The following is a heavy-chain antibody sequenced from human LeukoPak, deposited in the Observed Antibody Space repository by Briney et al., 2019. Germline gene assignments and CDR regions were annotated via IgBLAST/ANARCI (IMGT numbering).Heavy chain of an antibody. J-gene: IGHJ3*01. CDR2: ISSSSSTI. V-gene: IGHV3-48*04. CDR3: TRETAFDF. Sequence: GGALRLSCAASGFTFSSYSMNWVRQAPGKGLEWVSYISSSSSTIYYADSVKGRFTISRDNAKNSLYLQMNSLRAEDTAVYYCTRETAFDFWGPGTVVIVSS. CDR1: GFTFSSYS.